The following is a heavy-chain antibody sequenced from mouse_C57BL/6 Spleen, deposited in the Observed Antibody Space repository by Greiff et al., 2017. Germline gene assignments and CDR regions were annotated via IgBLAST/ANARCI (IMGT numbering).Heavy chain of an antibody. CDR1: GYSITSGYY. J-gene: IGHJ4*01. V-gene: IGHV3-6*01. CDR3: ASYRGYYGMGDY. D-gene: IGHD1-1*01. CDR2: ISYDGSN. Sequence: EVQLVESGPGLVKPSQSLSLTCSVTGYSITSGYYWNWIRQFPGNKLEWMGYISYDGSNNYNPSLKNRISITRDTSKNQFFLKLNSVTTEDTATYYCASYRGYYGMGDYWGQGTSVTVSS.